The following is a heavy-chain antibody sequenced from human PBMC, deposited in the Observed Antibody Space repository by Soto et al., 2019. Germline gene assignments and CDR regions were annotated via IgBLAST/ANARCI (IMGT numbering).Heavy chain of an antibody. D-gene: IGHD2-2*01. Sequence: GASVKVSCKASGYTIPVHYMHWVRQAPGQVLEWMGWINPNSGGTNYAQKFQGRVTMTRDTSISTAYMELSRLRFDDTAVYYCARETLQRVVVPAASGMDVWGQGTTVTVSS. J-gene: IGHJ6*02. CDR1: GYTIPVHY. CDR2: INPNSGGT. V-gene: IGHV1-2*02. CDR3: ARETLQRVVVPAASGMDV.